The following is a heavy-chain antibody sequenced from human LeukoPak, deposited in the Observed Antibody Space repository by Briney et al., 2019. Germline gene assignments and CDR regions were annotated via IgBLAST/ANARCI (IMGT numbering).Heavy chain of an antibody. CDR3: ARGGVAASGASDI. Sequence: ASVKVSCKASGYTFTSFYMHWLRLAPGQGLEWMGIINPSGGRTSYAQKFQDRVTVTRDTSTSTLYMELRSLRSEDTAVYYCARGGVAASGASDIWGQGTMVTVSS. CDR1: GYTFTSFY. CDR2: INPSGGRT. D-gene: IGHD3-16*01. J-gene: IGHJ3*02. V-gene: IGHV1-46*01.